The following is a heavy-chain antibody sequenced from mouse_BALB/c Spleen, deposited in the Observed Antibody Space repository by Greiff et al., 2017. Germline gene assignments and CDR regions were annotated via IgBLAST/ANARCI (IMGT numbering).Heavy chain of an antibody. CDR1: GFSLTSYS. J-gene: IGHJ3*01. V-gene: IGHV2-9*02. D-gene: IGHD2-4*01. CDR3: ARGLYDYDDPFAY. CDR2: IWAGGST. Sequence: VHLVESGPGLVAPSQSLSITCTVSGFSLTSYSVHWVRQPPGKGLEWLGVIWAGGSTNYNSALMSRLGISKDNSKSQVFLKMNSLQTDDTAMYYCARGLYDYDDPFAYWGQGTLVTVSA.